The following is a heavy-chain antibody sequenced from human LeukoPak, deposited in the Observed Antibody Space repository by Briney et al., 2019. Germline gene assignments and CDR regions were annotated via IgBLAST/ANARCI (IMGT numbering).Heavy chain of an antibody. Sequence: PGGSLRLSCAASGFSFSSSDMNWVRQAPGKGLEWVSYISSSSSTMYYADSVKGRFTISRDNAKNSLYLQMNSLRAEDTAVYYCARGTYYNSGSYYNRRDYFDYWGQGTLVTVSS. J-gene: IGHJ4*02. CDR3: ARGTYYNSGSYYNRRDYFDY. CDR1: GFSFSSSD. CDR2: ISSSSSTM. D-gene: IGHD3-10*01. V-gene: IGHV3-48*03.